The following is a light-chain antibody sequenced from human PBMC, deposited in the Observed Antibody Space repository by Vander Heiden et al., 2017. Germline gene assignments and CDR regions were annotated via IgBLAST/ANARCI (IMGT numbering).Light chain of an antibody. J-gene: IGKJ3*01. CDR2: AAS. V-gene: IGKV1-9*01. CDR3: QQLNSYPRGGLFT. Sequence: DIQLTQSPSFLSASVGDRVTITCRASQGISSYLAWYQQKPGKAPKLLIYAASTLQSGVPSRFSGSGSGTEFTLTISSLQPEDFATYYCQQLNSYPRGGLFTFGPGTKVDIK. CDR1: QGISSY.